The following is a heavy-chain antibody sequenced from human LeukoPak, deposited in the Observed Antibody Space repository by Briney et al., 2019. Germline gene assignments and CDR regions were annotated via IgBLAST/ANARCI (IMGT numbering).Heavy chain of an antibody. CDR2: ISSNGNDK. CDR1: GVTFSNYG. Sequence: GGCLRLSCAASGVTFSNYGMHWVRQAPGKVLEWVALISSNGNDKLYGDSVKGRFTNSRDDSKSTLYLQMNSLRVEDTAVYYCTTKVIRGNSGDDYDDWGQGTLVTVSS. J-gene: IGHJ4*02. CDR3: TTKVIRGNSGDDYDD. V-gene: IGHV3-30*03. D-gene: IGHD5-12*01.